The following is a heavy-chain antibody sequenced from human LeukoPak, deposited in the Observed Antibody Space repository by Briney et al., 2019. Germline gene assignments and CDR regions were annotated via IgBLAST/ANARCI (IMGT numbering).Heavy chain of an antibody. D-gene: IGHD3-9*01. V-gene: IGHV5-51*01. CDR1: GYSFTSYW. CDR2: IYPGDSDT. J-gene: IGHJ6*02. CDR3: ASRDMYYVILTGPPDV. Sequence: GESLKISCKGSGYSFTSYWIGWVRQMPGKGLEWMGIIYPGDSDTRYSPSFQGQVTISADKSISTAYLQWSSLKASDTAMYYCASRDMYYVILTGPPDVWGQGTTVTVSS.